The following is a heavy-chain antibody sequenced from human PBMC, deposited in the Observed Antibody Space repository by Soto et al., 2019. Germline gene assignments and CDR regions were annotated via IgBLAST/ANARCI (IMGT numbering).Heavy chain of an antibody. CDR2: IIPIFGTA. V-gene: IGHV1-69*13. J-gene: IGHJ6*02. CDR3: ALGDYCGGDCSPYGMDV. Sequence: SVKVSCKDAGGTFSSYAISWVRQAPGQGLEWMGGIIPIFGTANYAQKFQGRVTITADESTSTAYMVQSSLRSEDTAVYYCALGDYCGGDCSPYGMDVWGQGTTVTVSS. D-gene: IGHD2-21*02. CDR1: GGTFSSYA.